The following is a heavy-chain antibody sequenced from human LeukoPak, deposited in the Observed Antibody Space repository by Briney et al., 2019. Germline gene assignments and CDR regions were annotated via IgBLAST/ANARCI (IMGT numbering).Heavy chain of an antibody. CDR2: IYYSGST. CDR1: SGSISSSSHY. CDR3: ARVGGSSRNYYYYYMDV. J-gene: IGHJ6*03. Sequence: PSETLSLTCTVSSGSISSSSHYWGWIRQPPGKGLEWIGYIYYSGSTNYNPSLKSRVTISVDTSKNQFSLKLSSVTAADTAVYYCARVGGSSRNYYYYYMDVRGKGTTVTISS. D-gene: IGHD2-2*01. V-gene: IGHV4-61*05.